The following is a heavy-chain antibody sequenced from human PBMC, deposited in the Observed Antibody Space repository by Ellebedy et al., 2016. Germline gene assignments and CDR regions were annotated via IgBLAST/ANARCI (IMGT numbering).Heavy chain of an antibody. V-gene: IGHV1-3*01. J-gene: IGHJ4*02. Sequence: ASVKVSXXASGFTFTTYGLTWVRQAPGQRLEWMGWINAGNGNTKYSQNFQGRVTITRDTSASTAYMELSSLRSEDTAVYYCARLRGWGKGFDDWGQGTLVTVSS. D-gene: IGHD6-19*01. CDR3: ARLRGWGKGFDD. CDR2: INAGNGNT. CDR1: GFTFTTYG.